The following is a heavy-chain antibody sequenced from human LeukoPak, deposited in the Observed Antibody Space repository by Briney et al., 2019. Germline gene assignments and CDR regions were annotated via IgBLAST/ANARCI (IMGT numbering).Heavy chain of an antibody. CDR1: GYTFTSYA. D-gene: IGHD4-11*01. CDR3: ARGQRSNYGPNWFDP. J-gene: IGHJ5*02. CDR2: INAGNGNT. Sequence: GASVKVSCKASGYTFTSYAMHWVRQAPGQRLEWMGWINAGNGNTKYSQKFQGRVTITRDTSASTAYMELSSLRSEDTAVYYCARGQRSNYGPNWFDPWGQGTLVTVSS. V-gene: IGHV1-3*01.